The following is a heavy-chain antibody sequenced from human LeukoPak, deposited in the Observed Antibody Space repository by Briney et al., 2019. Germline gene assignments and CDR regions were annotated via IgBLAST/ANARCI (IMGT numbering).Heavy chain of an antibody. D-gene: IGHD7-27*01. Sequence: ASVKVSCKASGYTFSTYGFSWVRQAPGQGLEWMGWISSYNGNTNYAQNLQGRVTLTTDTSTTTAYMELRNLRSDDTAVYYCADWGEGGFAPWGQGTLVTVSS. CDR1: GYTFSTYG. CDR3: ADWGEGGFAP. V-gene: IGHV1-18*01. CDR2: ISSYNGNT. J-gene: IGHJ5*02.